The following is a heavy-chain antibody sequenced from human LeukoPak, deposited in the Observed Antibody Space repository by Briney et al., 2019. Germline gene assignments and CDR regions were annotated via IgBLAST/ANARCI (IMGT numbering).Heavy chain of an antibody. J-gene: IGHJ6*02. D-gene: IGHD3-9*01. Sequence: GRSLRLSCAASGFTFSSYAMHWVRQAPGKGLEWVAVISYDGSNKYYADSVKGRFTISRDNSKNTLYLQMNSLRAEDTAVYYCARAIGHFDSYYYGMDVWGQGTTVTVSS. CDR1: GFTFSSYA. CDR3: ARAIGHFDSYYYGMDV. CDR2: ISYDGSNK. V-gene: IGHV3-30-3*01.